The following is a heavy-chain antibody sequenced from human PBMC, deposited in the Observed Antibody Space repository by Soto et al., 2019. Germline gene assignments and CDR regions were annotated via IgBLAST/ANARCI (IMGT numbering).Heavy chain of an antibody. V-gene: IGHV3-30*18. CDR1: GFTFSSYG. CDR3: EKSGDRVAMGQEYYFDY. CDR2: ISYDGSNK. D-gene: IGHD5-12*01. Sequence: QVQLVESGGGVVQPGRSLRLSCAASGFTFSSYGMHGVRQAPGKGLERVAVISYDGSNKYYADSVKGRFTISRDNSTYAVYLHMHSLRSEDTAVYYCEKSGDRVAMGQEYYFDYCGHGTMVTVSS. J-gene: IGHJ4*01.